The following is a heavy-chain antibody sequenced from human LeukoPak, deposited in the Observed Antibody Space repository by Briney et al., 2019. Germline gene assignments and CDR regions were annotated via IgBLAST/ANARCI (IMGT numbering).Heavy chain of an antibody. Sequence: PSETLSLTCTVSGGSISSGDYYWSWIRQPPGKGLEWIGYIYYSGSTYYNPSLKSRVTISVDTSKNQFPLKLSSVTAADTAVYYCARGAPPGVGFDPWGQGTLVTVSS. CDR2: IYYSGST. CDR3: ARGAPPGVGFDP. CDR1: GGSISSGDYY. J-gene: IGHJ5*02. V-gene: IGHV4-30-4*01. D-gene: IGHD2-15*01.